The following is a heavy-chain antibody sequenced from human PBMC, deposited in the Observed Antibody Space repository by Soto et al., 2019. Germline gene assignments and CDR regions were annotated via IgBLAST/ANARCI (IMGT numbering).Heavy chain of an antibody. CDR2: ISGSGDNT. J-gene: IGHJ4*01. Sequence: EVQLLESGGGLVQPGGSLRLSCKASGFSFSDYAMTWVRQAPGKGLEWVSVISGSGDNTFYAASVKGRFAISRDNSKNVLYLQMNSLSADDAAVYFCAKGRAITVYGVDILFDYWGLGTLVTFSS. D-gene: IGHD3-3*01. CDR1: GFSFSDYA. CDR3: AKGRAITVYGVDILFDY. V-gene: IGHV3-23*01.